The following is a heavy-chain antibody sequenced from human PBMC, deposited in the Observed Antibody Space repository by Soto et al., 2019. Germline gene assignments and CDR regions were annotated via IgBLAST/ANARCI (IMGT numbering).Heavy chain of an antibody. V-gene: IGHV4-34*01. CDR2: INHSGST. J-gene: IGHJ6*02. CDR1: GGSFSGYY. CDR3: ARGFRGGREVWYSYYYGMDV. D-gene: IGHD3-10*01. Sequence: NPSETLSLTCAVYGGSFSGYYWSWIRQPPGKGLEWIGEINHSGSTNYNPSLKSRVTISVDTSKNQFSLKLSSVTAADTAVYYCARGFRGGREVWYSYYYGMDVWGQGTTVTVSS.